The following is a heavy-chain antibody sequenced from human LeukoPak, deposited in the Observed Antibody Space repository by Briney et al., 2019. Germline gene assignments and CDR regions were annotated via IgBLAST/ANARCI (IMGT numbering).Heavy chain of an antibody. Sequence: ASVKVSCKASGYTFTEYYMHWVRQAPGQGPEWMGWINPDSGGAHYAENFQGRVTMTSDTSISTAYMELSSLRYDDTALYYCARGQSLNDYWGQGTLVTVSS. CDR1: GYTFTEYY. V-gene: IGHV1-2*02. CDR3: ARGQSLNDY. J-gene: IGHJ4*02. CDR2: INPDSGGA.